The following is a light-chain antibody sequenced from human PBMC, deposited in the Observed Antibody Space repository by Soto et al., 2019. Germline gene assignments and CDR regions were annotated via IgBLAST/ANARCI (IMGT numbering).Light chain of an antibody. CDR1: SSDFPTYNF. V-gene: IGLV2-8*01. Sequence: QSALTQPPSASGSPGQSVTISCTGTSSDFPTYNFVSWYQQYPGKVPKLIIYEVSKRPSGVPDRFSGSKSGSTASLTVSGLQPEDEADYYCSSYAGSISVFGGGTKVTVL. J-gene: IGLJ3*02. CDR3: SSYAGSISV. CDR2: EVS.